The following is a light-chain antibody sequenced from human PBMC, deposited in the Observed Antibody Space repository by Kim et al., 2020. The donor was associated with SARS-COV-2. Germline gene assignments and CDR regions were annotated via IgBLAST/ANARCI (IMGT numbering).Light chain of an antibody. CDR2: DAS. CDR1: QSFSSY. Sequence: LSPEEKASLSYRASQSFSSYLAWYQQKPGQAPRLLMYDASNRATGIPARFSGGGSGTDFTLTISSLGPEDFAIYYCQQRSKWPPTFGGGTKVDIK. CDR3: QQRSKWPPT. J-gene: IGKJ4*01. V-gene: IGKV3-11*01.